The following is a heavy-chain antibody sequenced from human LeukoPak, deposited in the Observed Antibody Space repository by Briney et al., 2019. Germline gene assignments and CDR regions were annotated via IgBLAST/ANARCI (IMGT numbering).Heavy chain of an antibody. J-gene: IGHJ5*02. D-gene: IGHD1-14*01. CDR2: INPNSGGT. CDR3: ARGKPYNWFDP. CDR1: GYTFTDYY. V-gene: IGHV1-2*06. Sequence: ASVKVSCKASGYTFTDYYMHWVRQAPGQGLEWMGRINPNSGGTNYPQKFQGRVTMSRDTSISTAYMELSSVRSDDTAVYYCARGKPYNWFDPWGQGTLVTVSS.